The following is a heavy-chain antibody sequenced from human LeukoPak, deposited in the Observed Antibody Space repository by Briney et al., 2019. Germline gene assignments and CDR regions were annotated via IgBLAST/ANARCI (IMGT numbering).Heavy chain of an antibody. CDR1: GFTFSSYG. CDR3: AKGDAYGDYPYPDAFDI. V-gene: IGHV3-33*06. D-gene: IGHD4-17*01. Sequence: SGGSLRLSCAASGFTFSSYGMHWVRQAPGKGLEWVAVIWYDGSNKYYADSAKGRFTISRDNSKNTLYLQMNSLRAEDTAVYYCAKGDAYGDYPYPDAFDIWGQGTMVTVSS. CDR2: IWYDGSNK. J-gene: IGHJ3*02.